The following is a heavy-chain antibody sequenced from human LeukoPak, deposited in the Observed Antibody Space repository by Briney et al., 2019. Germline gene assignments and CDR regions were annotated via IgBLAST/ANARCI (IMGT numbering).Heavy chain of an antibody. CDR3: VRISRSFVVASDWFFDL. Sequence: SGPTLVKPKQTHTLTGTFSGFCLNNLRVGEGWIRQPPGKALEGLAPLYWDDDKRYSPSLRTRLTITKEISKNQVVLTMTNMASVDTGTYFCVRISRSFVVASDWFFDLWGRGTLVTVSS. J-gene: IGHJ2*01. CDR2: LYWDDDK. D-gene: IGHD2-21*01. V-gene: IGHV2-5*04. CDR1: GFCLNNLRVG.